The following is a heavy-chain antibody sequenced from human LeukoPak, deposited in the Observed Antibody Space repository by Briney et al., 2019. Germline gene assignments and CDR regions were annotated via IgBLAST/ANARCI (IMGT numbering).Heavy chain of an antibody. CDR1: GFTFTNYA. Sequence: GGSLRLSCAASGFTFTNYAMSWVRQAPGRGLEWVSAISGSGDGTFYADAVKGRFTVSRDTSKNTVHLQMDSLRAEDTALYYCAKGGSSGWYLSNWFDTWGQGTLVTVSS. CDR2: ISGSGDGT. CDR3: AKGGSSGWYLSNWFDT. J-gene: IGHJ5*02. V-gene: IGHV3-23*01. D-gene: IGHD6-19*01.